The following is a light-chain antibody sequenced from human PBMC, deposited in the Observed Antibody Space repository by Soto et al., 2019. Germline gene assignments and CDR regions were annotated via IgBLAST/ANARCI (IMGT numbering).Light chain of an antibody. Sequence: DIQMTQAPSTLSASVGDRVTITCRASQSISSWLAWYQQKPGKAPKILIFKASSFESGVPSRFSCSGSGTEFTLNISSLQPDDFATYYCQQYDNYPYTFGKGYKREIK. CDR1: QSISSW. V-gene: IGKV1-5*03. CDR3: QQYDNYPYT. J-gene: IGKJ2*01. CDR2: KAS.